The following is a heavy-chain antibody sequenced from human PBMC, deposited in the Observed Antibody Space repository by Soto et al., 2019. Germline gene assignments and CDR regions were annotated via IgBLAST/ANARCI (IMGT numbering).Heavy chain of an antibody. V-gene: IGHV4-34*01. CDR1: GGSFSGYY. CDR3: ARAHYNYDSSGYFHY. D-gene: IGHD3-22*01. Sequence: LTCAVYGGSFSGYYWSWIRQPPGKGLEWIGEINHSGSTNYNPSLKSRVTISVDTSKNQFSLKLSSVTAADTAVYYCARAHYNYDSSGYFHYWGQGSLVTVSS. J-gene: IGHJ4*02. CDR2: INHSGST.